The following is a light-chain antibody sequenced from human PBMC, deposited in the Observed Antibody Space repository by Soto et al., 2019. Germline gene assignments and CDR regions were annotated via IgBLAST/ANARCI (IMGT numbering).Light chain of an antibody. V-gene: IGKV3-15*01. J-gene: IGKJ4*01. CDR2: KTY. Sequence: EVVMTQSPATVSVSPGERTSLSCRASQSVCTNLGWYQQKPGQAPRLIISKTYTGTTGVPPRFSGSGSGTEFTLTISSLQSEDIAFYYCQQYANLPLTFGGGTQVDIK. CDR3: QQYANLPLT. CDR1: QSVCTN.